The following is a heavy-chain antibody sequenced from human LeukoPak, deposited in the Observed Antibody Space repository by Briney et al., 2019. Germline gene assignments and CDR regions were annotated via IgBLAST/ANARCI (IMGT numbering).Heavy chain of an antibody. J-gene: IGHJ4*02. CDR1: GFTFSDYY. CDR3: GHPELT. D-gene: IGHD1-1*01. V-gene: IGHV3-11*03. CDR2: ITNSAAHT. Sequence: GGSLRLSCAASGFTFSDYYMTWIRQAPGKGLEWVSGITNSAAHTYHVDLVKGPSTIPRDNSKNILYVQMTSVRAEATPVYYCGHPELTWGQGHLATVSS.